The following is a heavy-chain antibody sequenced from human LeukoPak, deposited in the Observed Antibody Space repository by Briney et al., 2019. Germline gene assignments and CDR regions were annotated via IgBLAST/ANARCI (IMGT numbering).Heavy chain of an antibody. J-gene: IGHJ4*02. CDR2: IGRREKSI. Sequence: TGGSLRLSCVASGLTFTDYIFRWMRQAPGKGLEWGSYIGRREKSIYYEDSVKGRFTISRDNAKNSLYLQMDSLRVDDTAVYYCAKVGTEVDLWGQGTLVSVSS. CDR3: AKVGTEVDL. V-gene: IGHV3-11*01. CDR1: GLTFTDYI. D-gene: IGHD1-1*01.